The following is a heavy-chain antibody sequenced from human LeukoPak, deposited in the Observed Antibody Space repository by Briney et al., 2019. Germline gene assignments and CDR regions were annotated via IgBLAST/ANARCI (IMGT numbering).Heavy chain of an antibody. V-gene: IGHV3-7*03. CDR1: GFTFSSYW. J-gene: IGHJ4*02. Sequence: GGSLRLSCAASGFTFSSYWMSWVRQAPGKGLEWVANIKQDGSEKYYVDSVKGRFTISRDNAKNTLYLQMNSLRAEDTAVYYCAKELRRHSGSYSLRFDYWGQGTLVTVSS. CDR3: AKELRRHSGSYSLRFDY. D-gene: IGHD1-26*01. CDR2: IKQDGSEK.